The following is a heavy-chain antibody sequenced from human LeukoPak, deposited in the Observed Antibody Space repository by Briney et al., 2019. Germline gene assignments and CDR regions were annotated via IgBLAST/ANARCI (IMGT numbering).Heavy chain of an antibody. Sequence: PGGSLRLSCAASGFTVSSNYMSWVRQAPGKGLEWVSVSGGSTYYADSVKGRFTISRDNSKNTLYLQMNSLRAEDTAVYYCARDLDYDYVWGSPLYWGQGTLVTVSS. J-gene: IGHJ4*02. CDR1: GFTVSSNY. CDR3: ARDLDYDYVWGSPLY. V-gene: IGHV3-53*05. CDR2: SGGST. D-gene: IGHD3-16*01.